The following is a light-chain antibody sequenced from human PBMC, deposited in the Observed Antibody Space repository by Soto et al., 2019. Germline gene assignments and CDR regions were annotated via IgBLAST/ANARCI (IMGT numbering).Light chain of an antibody. CDR3: QQYNNWRLT. CDR2: SAS. J-gene: IGKJ3*01. V-gene: IGKV3-15*01. Sequence: EIVMTQSPATLSMSPGERAALSCRASQSVGIHLAWYQQKPGHAPRLLLYSASTRAAGIPPRFSGSGSGTEFTLTISSLQSEDVAVYYCQQYNNWRLTFGPGTKVDIK. CDR1: QSVGIH.